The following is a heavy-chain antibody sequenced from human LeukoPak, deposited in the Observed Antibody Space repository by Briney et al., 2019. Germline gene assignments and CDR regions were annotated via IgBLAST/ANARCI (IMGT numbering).Heavy chain of an antibody. CDR2: IYYSGST. CDR3: ARYYYDSSGSLTEGFDY. D-gene: IGHD3-22*01. V-gene: IGHV4-59*12. J-gene: IGHJ4*02. Sequence: SETLSLTCTVSGGSISSYYWSWIRQPPGKGLEWIGYIYYSGSTNYNPSLKSRVTISVDTSKYQFSLKLSSVTAADTAVYYCARYYYDSSGSLTEGFDYWGQGTLVTVSS. CDR1: GGSISSYY.